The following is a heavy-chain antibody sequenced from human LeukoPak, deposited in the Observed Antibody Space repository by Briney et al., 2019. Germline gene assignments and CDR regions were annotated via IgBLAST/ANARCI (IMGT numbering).Heavy chain of an antibody. CDR3: ARWDIRGTAHQLDY. J-gene: IGHJ4*02. D-gene: IGHD1-7*01. V-gene: IGHV3-7*01. Sequence: GGSLRLSCAASGFTFSINWMTWVRQAPGKGLEWLANTNPEGGDKYYVDSVKGRFAISRDNAKNSVFLHLNSLRAEDTAVYYCARWDIRGTAHQLDYWGQGTLVTVSS. CDR1: GFTFSINW. CDR2: TNPEGGDK.